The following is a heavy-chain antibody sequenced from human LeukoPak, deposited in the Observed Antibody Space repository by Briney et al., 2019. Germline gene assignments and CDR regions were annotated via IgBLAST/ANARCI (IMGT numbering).Heavy chain of an antibody. J-gene: IGHJ4*02. CDR3: AREGSLAVVFDY. CDR2: ISSSGSTI. CDR1: GFTFSSYS. V-gene: IGHV3-48*04. Sequence: PGGSLRLSCAASGFTFSSYSMNWVRQAPGKGLEWVSYISSSGSTIYYADSVKGRFTISRDNAKNSLYLQMNSLRAEDTAVYYCAREGSLAVVFDYWGQGTLVTVSS. D-gene: IGHD6-19*01.